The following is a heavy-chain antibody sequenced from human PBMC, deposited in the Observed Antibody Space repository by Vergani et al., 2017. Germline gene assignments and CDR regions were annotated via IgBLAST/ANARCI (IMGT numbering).Heavy chain of an antibody. D-gene: IGHD3-9*01. J-gene: IGHJ4*02. V-gene: IGHV3-30*18. CDR1: GFTFSDYY. CDR3: AKDRYFDWSSDY. Sequence: QVQLVESGGGLVKPGGSLRLSCAASGFTFSDYYMSWIRQAPGKGLEWVAVISYDGSNKYYADSVKGRFTISRDNSKNTLYLQMNSLRAEDTAVYYCAKDRYFDWSSDYWGQGTLVTVSS. CDR2: ISYDGSNK.